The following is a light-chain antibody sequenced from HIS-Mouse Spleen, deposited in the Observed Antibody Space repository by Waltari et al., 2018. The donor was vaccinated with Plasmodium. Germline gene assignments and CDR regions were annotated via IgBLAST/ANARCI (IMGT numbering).Light chain of an antibody. V-gene: IGKV1-27*01. CDR3: QKYNSAPWT. CDR2: AAS. CDR1: QGISNY. J-gene: IGKJ1*01. Sequence: DIQMTQSPSSLSASVGDRVTITCRARQGISNYLAWYQQKPGKVPKLLIYAASTLQSGVPSRCSGSGSGTDLTLTISSLQPEDVATDYCQKYNSAPWTFGQGTKVEIK.